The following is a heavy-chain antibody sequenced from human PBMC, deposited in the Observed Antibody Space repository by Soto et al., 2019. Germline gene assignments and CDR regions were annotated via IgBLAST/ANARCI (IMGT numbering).Heavy chain of an antibody. D-gene: IGHD1-26*01. CDR3: ARGYSGTYRADY. V-gene: IGHV3-74*01. CDR2: INGDGSST. J-gene: IGHJ4*02. Sequence: EVQLVESGGGLVQPGGSLRLSCAASGFTFSSYWMHWVRQAPGKGLVWVSRINGDGSSTSYAESVRGRLTVSRDNDKNTLYLQMNMMRADDTALYYCARGYSGTYRADYWGKGTLVTVSS. CDR1: GFTFSSYW.